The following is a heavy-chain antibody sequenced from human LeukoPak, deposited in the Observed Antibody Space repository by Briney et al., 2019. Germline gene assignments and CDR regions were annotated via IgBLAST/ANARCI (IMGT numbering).Heavy chain of an antibody. D-gene: IGHD3-3*01. CDR1: GYTFTSYG. CDR2: ISAYKGNT. Sequence: ASVKVSCKASGYTFTSYGISWVRQAPGQGLEWMGWISAYKGNTNYAQKLQGRVTMTTDTSTSTAYMELRSLRSDDTAVYYCARDLLITIFGVVIIGRNNWFDPWGQGTLDTVSS. V-gene: IGHV1-18*01. J-gene: IGHJ5*02. CDR3: ARDLLITIFGVVIIGRNNWFDP.